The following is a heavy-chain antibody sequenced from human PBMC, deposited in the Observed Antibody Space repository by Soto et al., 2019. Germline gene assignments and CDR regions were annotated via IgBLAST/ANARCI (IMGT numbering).Heavy chain of an antibody. CDR1: GYTFTSYS. CDR3: ARNHGVSGNYYAGN. CDR2: ISAYNGNT. Sequence: QVQLVQSGAEVKKPGASVKVSYKASGYTFTSYSVSWVRQAPGQGLEWMGWISAYNGNTNYTQKFQGRVTMTTDTSTSTAYMELRRLRSDDTAVYYCARNHGVSGNYYAGNWGQGTLVTVSS. V-gene: IGHV1-18*01. D-gene: IGHD1-26*01. J-gene: IGHJ4*02.